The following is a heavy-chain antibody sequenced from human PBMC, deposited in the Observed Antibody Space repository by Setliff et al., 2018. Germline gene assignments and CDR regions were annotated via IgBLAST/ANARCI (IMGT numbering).Heavy chain of an antibody. CDR3: ARYLPLDNYYYYGMDA. Sequence: GGSLRLSCAASGFTFSSYWMSWVRQAPGKGLEWVANIKQDGSEKYYVDSVKGRFTISRDNAKNSLYLQMNSLRAEDTAVYYCARYLPLDNYYYYGMDAWGQGTTVTVSS. CDR1: GFTFSSYW. D-gene: IGHD3-3*01. V-gene: IGHV3-7*01. CDR2: IKQDGSEK. J-gene: IGHJ6*02.